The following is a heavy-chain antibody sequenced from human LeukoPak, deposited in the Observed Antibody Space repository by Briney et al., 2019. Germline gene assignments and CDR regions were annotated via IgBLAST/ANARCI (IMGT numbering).Heavy chain of an antibody. D-gene: IGHD5-12*01. Sequence: GESLKISCKGSGYSFTSYWIGWVRQMPGKGLEWMGIINPGDSDTRYSSSFQGQVTISADKSISTAYLQWSSLKASDTAMYYCAREVTATPRGYSGYDYFDYWGRGTLVTVSS. CDR3: AREVTATPRGYSGYDYFDY. CDR1: GYSFTSYW. J-gene: IGHJ4*02. V-gene: IGHV5-51*01. CDR2: INPGDSDT.